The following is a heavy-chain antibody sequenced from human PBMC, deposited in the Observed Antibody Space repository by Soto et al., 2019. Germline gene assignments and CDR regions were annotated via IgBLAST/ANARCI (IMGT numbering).Heavy chain of an antibody. V-gene: IGHV1-69*11. CDR1: GGTFTKYA. CDR2: IVPLPGTT. CDR3: ARVVAGLGGSSGWPDYALDV. Sequence: QVQLVQSGAAVRKPGSSVKVSCKASGGTFTKYASTWVRQAPRQALEWMGGIVPLPGTTNYAQKFRGRVTISADESTGTAYLEQTSLRSEATAVYYCARVVAGLGGSSGWPDYALDVWGKGTMVFVSS. J-gene: IGHJ3*01. D-gene: IGHD6-19*01.